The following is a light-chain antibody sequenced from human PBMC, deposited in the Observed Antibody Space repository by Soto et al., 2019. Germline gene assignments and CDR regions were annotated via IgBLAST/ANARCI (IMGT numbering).Light chain of an antibody. CDR2: KAS. CDR1: QTISSW. Sequence: DIQMTQSPSTLSGSVGDRVTITCRASQTISSWLAWYQQKPGKAPKLLIYKASTLKSGVPSRFSGSGSGTEFTLTISSLQSEDFAVYYCQQYNNWPPTFGRGTRLEIK. CDR3: QQYNNWPPT. V-gene: IGKV1-5*03. J-gene: IGKJ5*01.